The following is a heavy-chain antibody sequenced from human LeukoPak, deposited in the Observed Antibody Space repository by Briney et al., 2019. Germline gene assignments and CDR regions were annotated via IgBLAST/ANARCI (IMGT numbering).Heavy chain of an antibody. J-gene: IGHJ5*02. CDR3: ARRPNGGGAAAPFDP. Sequence: SETLSLTCAVYGGSFSGYYWSWIRQPPGKGLEWIGETNHSGSTNYNPSLKSRVTISVDTSKNQFSLKLSSVTAADTAVYYCARRPNGGGAAAPFDPWGQGTLVTVSS. CDR2: TNHSGST. CDR1: GGSFSGYY. V-gene: IGHV4-34*01. D-gene: IGHD2-2*01.